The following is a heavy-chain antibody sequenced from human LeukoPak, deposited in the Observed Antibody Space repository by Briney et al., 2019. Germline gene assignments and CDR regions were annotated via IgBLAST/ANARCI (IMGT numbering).Heavy chain of an antibody. J-gene: IGHJ4*02. V-gene: IGHV3-53*01. CDR3: ARAGGLRIAVAPIDC. Sequence: GGSLRLSCAASGFTFSSYGMHWVRQAPGKGLEWVSVIYSGGGTFYADSVKGRFTISRDNSKNMLYLQMNSLRAEDTAVYYCARAGGLRIAVAPIDCWGQGTLVTVSS. CDR2: IYSGGGT. D-gene: IGHD6-19*01. CDR1: GFTFSSYG.